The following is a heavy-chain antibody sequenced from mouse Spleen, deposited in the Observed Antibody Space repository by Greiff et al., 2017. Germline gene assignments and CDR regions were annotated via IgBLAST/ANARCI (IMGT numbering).Heavy chain of an antibody. CDR2: ISSGGSYT. V-gene: IGHV5-9-1*01. J-gene: IGHJ2*01. CDR3: ARLYGSSYLDY. Sequence: EVKLMESGGGLVKPGGSLKLSCAASGFTFSSYAMSWVRQTPEKRLEWVATISSGGSYTYYPDSVKGRFTISRDNAKNTLYLQMSSLRSEDTAMYYCARLYGSSYLDYWGQGTTLTVSS. D-gene: IGHD1-1*01. CDR1: GFTFSSYA.